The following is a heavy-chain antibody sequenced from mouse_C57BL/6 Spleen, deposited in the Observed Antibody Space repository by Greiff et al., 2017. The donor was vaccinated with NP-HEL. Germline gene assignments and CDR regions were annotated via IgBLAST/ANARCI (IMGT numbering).Heavy chain of an antibody. D-gene: IGHD1-1*01. J-gene: IGHJ1*03. Sequence: EVKLVESGGGLVKPGGSLKLSCAASGFTFSSYAMSWVRQTPEKRLEWVATISDGGSYTYYPDNVKGRFTISRDNAKNNLYLQMSHLKSEDTAMYYCARALSYYGSSYRYFDVWGTGTTVTVSS. CDR1: GFTFSSYA. CDR2: ISDGGSYT. V-gene: IGHV5-4*03. CDR3: ARALSYYGSSYRYFDV.